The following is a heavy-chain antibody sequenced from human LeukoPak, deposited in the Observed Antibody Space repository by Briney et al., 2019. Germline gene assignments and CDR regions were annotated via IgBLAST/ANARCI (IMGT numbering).Heavy chain of an antibody. CDR3: SNSPPTYGDLDY. Sequence: GGSLRLSCEASGFPFDTYAMSWVRQAPGRGLEWVSAISESGEKTYYADSVEGRFTISRDNSKNTLSLQMTSLRVEDTAVYYCSNSPPTYGDLDYWGQGTLVTVSS. J-gene: IGHJ4*02. D-gene: IGHD2/OR15-2a*01. CDR1: GFPFDTYA. V-gene: IGHV3-23*01. CDR2: ISESGEKT.